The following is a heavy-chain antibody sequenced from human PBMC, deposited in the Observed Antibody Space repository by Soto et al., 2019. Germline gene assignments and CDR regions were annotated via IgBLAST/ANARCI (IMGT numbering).Heavy chain of an antibody. CDR3: ARDTVGPYYYYYGMDV. CDR2: ISYDGSNK. Sequence: GGSLRLCCAASGFTFSSYAMHWVRQAPGKGLEWVAVISYDGSNKYYADSVKGRFTISRDNSKNTLYLQMNSLRAEDTAVYYCARDTVGPYYYYYGMDVWGQGTTVTVSS. CDR1: GFTFSSYA. J-gene: IGHJ6*02. D-gene: IGHD4-17*01. V-gene: IGHV3-30-3*01.